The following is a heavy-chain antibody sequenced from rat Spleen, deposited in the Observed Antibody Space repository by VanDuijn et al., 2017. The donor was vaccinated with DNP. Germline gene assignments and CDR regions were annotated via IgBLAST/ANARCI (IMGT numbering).Heavy chain of an antibody. Sequence: EVKLVESGGGLVQPGRSLKLSCAASGFNLNDYWMGWVRQAPGKGLEWIGEINKDSGTINYTPSLNDKFTISRDNAQNTLYLQMSKLGSEDSAIYYCSREGLRASDYWGQGVLVTVSS. D-gene: IGHD4-1*01. CDR1: GFNLNDYW. V-gene: IGHV4-2*01. CDR2: INKDSGTI. J-gene: IGHJ2*01. CDR3: SREGLRASDY.